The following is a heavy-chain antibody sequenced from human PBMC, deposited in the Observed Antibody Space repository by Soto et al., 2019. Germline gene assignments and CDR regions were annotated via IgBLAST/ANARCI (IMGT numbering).Heavy chain of an antibody. J-gene: IGHJ5*02. CDR3: ARLSHDSSGANWFDP. V-gene: IGHV1-8*01. CDR1: GYTFTSYD. D-gene: IGHD3-22*01. Sequence: GASVKVSCKASGYTFTSYDINWVRQATGQGLEWMGWMNPNSGNTGYAQKFQGRVTMTRNTSISTAYMELSSLRSEDTAVYYCARLSHDSSGANWFDPWGQGTPVTVYS. CDR2: MNPNSGNT.